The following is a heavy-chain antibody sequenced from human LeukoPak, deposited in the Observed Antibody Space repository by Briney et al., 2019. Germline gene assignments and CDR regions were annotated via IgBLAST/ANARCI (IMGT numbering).Heavy chain of an antibody. V-gene: IGHV4-59*11. CDR1: GDDIYNHY. Sequence: SEALSLTCSVSGDDIYNHYWSWVRQPPGKEPEWIAYIYYTGTTSGRTDYNPSLQSRVSISIDTSKSQFSLRLDSVTAADTAFYYCAEIPRIWGQGILVTVSS. CDR2: IYYTGTTSGRT. J-gene: IGHJ4*02. D-gene: IGHD5-24*01. CDR3: AEIPRI.